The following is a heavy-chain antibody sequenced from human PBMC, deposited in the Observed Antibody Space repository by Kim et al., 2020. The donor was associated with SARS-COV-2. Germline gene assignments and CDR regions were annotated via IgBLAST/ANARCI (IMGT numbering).Heavy chain of an antibody. CDR2: IWYDGSNK. CDR3: ARGADILTGRSRSYGMDV. Sequence: GGSLRLSCAASGFTFSSYGMHWVRQAPGKGLEWVAVIWYDGSNKYYADSVKGRFTISRDNSKNTLYLQMNSLRAEDTAVYYCARGADILTGRSRSYGMDVWGQGTTVTVSS. V-gene: IGHV3-33*01. J-gene: IGHJ6*02. CDR1: GFTFSSYG. D-gene: IGHD3-9*01.